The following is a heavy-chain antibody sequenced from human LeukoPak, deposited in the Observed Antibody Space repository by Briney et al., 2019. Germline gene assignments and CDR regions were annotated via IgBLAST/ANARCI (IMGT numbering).Heavy chain of an antibody. CDR2: IWHDGSNT. V-gene: IGHV3-33*01. Sequence: QPGRSLRLSCAASGFTFNTYGMNWVRQAPGKGLEWVAVIWHDGSNTHYADSVKGRFTISRDNSKNTLYLQMNSLRAEDTAVYYCARDATQIQVWFDGYSDHWGQGTLVTVSS. CDR1: GFTFNTYG. CDR3: ARDATQIQVWFDGYSDH. D-gene: IGHD2-21*01. J-gene: IGHJ4*02.